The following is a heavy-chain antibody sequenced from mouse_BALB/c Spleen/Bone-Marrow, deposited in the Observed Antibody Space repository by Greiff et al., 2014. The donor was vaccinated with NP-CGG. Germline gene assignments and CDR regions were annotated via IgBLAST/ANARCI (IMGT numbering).Heavy chain of an antibody. CDR1: GFNIKDTY. J-gene: IGHJ3*01. CDR3: ASYYYGSSSFAY. CDR2: IDPANGNT. V-gene: IGHV14-3*02. Sequence: VQLQQPGAELVKPGASVKLSCTASGFNIKDTYMHWVKQRPEQGLEWIGRIDPANGNTKYDPKFQGKATITADTSSNTAYLQLSSLTSEDTAVYYCASYYYGSSSFAYWGQGTMVTASA. D-gene: IGHD1-1*01.